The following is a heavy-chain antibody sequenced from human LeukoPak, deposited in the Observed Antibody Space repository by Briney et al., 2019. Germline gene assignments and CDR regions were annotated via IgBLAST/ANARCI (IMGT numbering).Heavy chain of an antibody. CDR2: IWYDGSNK. CDR3: ARDKGVDTVITN. CDR1: RFTFSSYG. V-gene: IGHV3-33*01. J-gene: IGHJ4*02. D-gene: IGHD5-18*01. Sequence: GGSLRLSCAASRFTFSSYGMHWVRQAPGKGLEWVAVIWYDGSNKYYADSVKGRFTISRDNSKNTLYLQMNSLRAEDTAVYYCARDKGVDTVITNWGQGTLVTVSS.